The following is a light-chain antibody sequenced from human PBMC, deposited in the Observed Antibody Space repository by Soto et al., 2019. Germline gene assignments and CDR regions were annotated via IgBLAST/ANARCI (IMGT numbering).Light chain of an antibody. Sequence: QSVLTQPASVSGSPGQSITISCIGTSSDVGGYNYVSWYQQHPGKAPKLMIYDVSNRPPGVSSRFSGSKSGNTASLTISGLQAEDEADYYCASYTSSSAVIIGGGTKLTVL. CDR1: SSDVGGYNY. CDR2: DVS. CDR3: ASYTSSSAVI. J-gene: IGLJ2*01. V-gene: IGLV2-14*03.